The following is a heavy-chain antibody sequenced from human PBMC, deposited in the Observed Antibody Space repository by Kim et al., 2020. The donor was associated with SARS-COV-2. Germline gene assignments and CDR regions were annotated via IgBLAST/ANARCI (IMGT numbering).Heavy chain of an antibody. J-gene: IGHJ6*01. CDR2: IIPILGIA. CDR1: GGTFSSYA. CDR3: ARDYNELVWGSGSSDYYYG. V-gene: IGHV1-69*04. D-gene: IGHD3-10*01. Sequence: SVKVSSKASGGTFSSYAISWVRQAPGQGLEWMGRIIPILGIANYAQKFQGRVTITADKSTSTAYMELSSLSSEDTAVYYCARDYNELVWGSGSSDYYYG.